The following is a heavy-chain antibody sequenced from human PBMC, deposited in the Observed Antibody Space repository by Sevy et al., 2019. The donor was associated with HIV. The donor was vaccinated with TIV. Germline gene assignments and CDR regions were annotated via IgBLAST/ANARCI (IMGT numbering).Heavy chain of an antibody. CDR3: ARGPGIQLWNRYYYYYGMDV. D-gene: IGHD5-18*01. CDR2: ISYDGSNK. J-gene: IGHJ6*02. V-gene: IGHV3-30*04. CDR1: GFTFSSYA. Sequence: GGSLRLSCAASGFTFSSYAMHWVRQAPGKGLEWVAVISYDGSNKYYADSVKGRFTISRDNSKNTLYLQMNSLRAEDTAVYYCARGPGIQLWNRYYYYYGMDVWGQGTTVTVSS.